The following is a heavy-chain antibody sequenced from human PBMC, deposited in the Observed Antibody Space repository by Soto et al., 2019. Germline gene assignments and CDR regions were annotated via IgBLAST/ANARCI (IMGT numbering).Heavy chain of an antibody. V-gene: IGHV1-46*03. J-gene: IGHJ5*02. CDR1: GYTFTSYY. Sequence: GASVKVSCKASGYTFTSYYMHWVRQAPGQGLEWMGIINPSGGSTSYAQKFQGRVTMTRDTSTSTVYMELSSLRSEDTAVYYCARTAITGTTNNWFDPWGQGTLVTVSS. D-gene: IGHD1-7*01. CDR3: ARTAITGTTNNWFDP. CDR2: INPSGGST.